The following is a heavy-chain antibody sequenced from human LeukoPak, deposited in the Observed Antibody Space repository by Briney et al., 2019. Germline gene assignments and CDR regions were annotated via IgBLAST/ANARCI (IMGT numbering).Heavy chain of an antibody. CDR3: ARDGGYYDSSGYYQYYFDY. J-gene: IGHJ4*02. CDR2: ISAYNGNT. D-gene: IGHD3-22*01. Sequence: ASVKVSCKASGYTFTSYGISWVRQAPRQGLEWMGWISAYNGNTNYAQKLQGRVTMTTDTSTSTAYMELRSLRSDDTAVYYCARDGGYYDSSGYYQYYFDYWGQGTLVTVSS. V-gene: IGHV1-18*01. CDR1: GYTFTSYG.